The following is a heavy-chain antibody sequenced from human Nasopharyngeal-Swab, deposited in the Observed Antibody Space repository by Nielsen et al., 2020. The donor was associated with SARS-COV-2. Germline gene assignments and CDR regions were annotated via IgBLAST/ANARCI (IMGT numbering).Heavy chain of an antibody. Sequence: GESLQIYCAESGFSSSTSGMHWVRQPPGKGLEWVAVVWSDGRSKYYEDFVRGRFTISRDSSKNTVYLQMKSLRAVDTAVYYCARDTSGSGWPFYMDVWGKGTTVTVSS. D-gene: IGHD6-19*01. V-gene: IGHV3-33*01. CDR3: ARDTSGSGWPFYMDV. J-gene: IGHJ6*03. CDR1: GFSSSTSG. CDR2: VWSDGRSK.